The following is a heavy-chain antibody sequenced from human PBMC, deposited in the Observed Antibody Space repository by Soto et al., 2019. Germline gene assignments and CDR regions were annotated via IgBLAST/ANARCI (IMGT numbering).Heavy chain of an antibody. V-gene: IGHV1-18*01. CDR1: GYTFARYG. J-gene: IGHJ6*02. D-gene: IGHD2-15*01. Sequence: ASVKVSCKASGYTFARYGSSWVRQAPGQGLEWMGWISTYNSNTNYARKFQGRVSLTTDTPTNTAYMELRSLTPDDTALYYCARESFCSSGSCALYSHDYLGMDVWGQGTTVTVSS. CDR3: ARESFCSSGSCALYSHDYLGMDV. CDR2: ISTYNSNT.